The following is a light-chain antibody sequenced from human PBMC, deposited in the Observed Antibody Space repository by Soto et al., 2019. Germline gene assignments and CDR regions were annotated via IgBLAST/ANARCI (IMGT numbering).Light chain of an antibody. CDR2: EVS. CDR1: SSDVGGYNF. Sequence: QSALTQSPSASGAPGQSVTISCTGTSSDVGGYNFVSWYQQHPGKAPKLMIYEVSKRPSGVPDRFSGSKSGNTASLTVSGLQAEDEADYYCSSYAGSNHLLFGGGTKLTVL. V-gene: IGLV2-8*01. J-gene: IGLJ2*01. CDR3: SSYAGSNHLL.